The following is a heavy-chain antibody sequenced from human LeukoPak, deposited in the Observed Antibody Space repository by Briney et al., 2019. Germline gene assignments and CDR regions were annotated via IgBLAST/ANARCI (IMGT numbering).Heavy chain of an antibody. Sequence: SETLSLTCTVSGGSVSSGSYYWSWIRQPPGKGLEWIGYIYYSGSTNYNPSLKSRVTISVDTSKNQFSLKLSSVTAADTAVYYCAGRPTYYYDSSGRTLWGQGTLVTVSS. D-gene: IGHD3-22*01. V-gene: IGHV4-61*01. J-gene: IGHJ4*02. CDR2: IYYSGST. CDR3: AGRPTYYYDSSGRTL. CDR1: GGSVSSGSYY.